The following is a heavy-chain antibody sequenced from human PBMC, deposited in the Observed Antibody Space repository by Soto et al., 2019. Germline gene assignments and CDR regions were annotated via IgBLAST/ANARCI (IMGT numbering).Heavy chain of an antibody. CDR3: ARAPGADFWSDPKVIYYGMDV. CDR1: GYTFTGYY. V-gene: IGHV1-2*04. Sequence: ASVKVSCKASGYTFTGYYMHWVRQAPGQGLEWMGWINPNSGGTNYAQKFQGWVTMTRDTSISTAYMELSRLRSDDTAVYYCARAPGADFWSDPKVIYYGMDVWGQGTKVTFSS. CDR2: INPNSGGT. J-gene: IGHJ6*02. D-gene: IGHD3-3*01.